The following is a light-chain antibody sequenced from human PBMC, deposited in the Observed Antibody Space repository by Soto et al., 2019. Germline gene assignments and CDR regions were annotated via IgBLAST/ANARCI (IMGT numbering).Light chain of an antibody. CDR1: ESISSN. Sequence: EIVMTQSPGTLSVSPGEGVTLSCRASESISSNLAWYQQKPGQAPRLLFYGASTRATGIPARFSGSGSGTELTLTISSLQSEDFAVYSCQQYSNWPRTFGLGTKVEIK. V-gene: IGKV3-15*01. J-gene: IGKJ1*01. CDR3: QQYSNWPRT. CDR2: GAS.